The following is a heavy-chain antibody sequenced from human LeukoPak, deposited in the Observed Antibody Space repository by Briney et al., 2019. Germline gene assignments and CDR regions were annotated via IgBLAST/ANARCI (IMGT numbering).Heavy chain of an antibody. D-gene: IGHD4-17*01. CDR3: ARDRLRWYFDL. CDR1: GYSLSSGYY. CDR2: IYHSGST. Sequence: PSETLSLTCAVSGYSLSSGYYWGWIRQPPGKGLGWIGRIYHSGSTYYNPSLKSRVTISVDTSKNQFSLKLSSVTAADTAVYYCARDRLRWYFDLWGRGTLVTVSS. J-gene: IGHJ2*01. V-gene: IGHV4-38-2*02.